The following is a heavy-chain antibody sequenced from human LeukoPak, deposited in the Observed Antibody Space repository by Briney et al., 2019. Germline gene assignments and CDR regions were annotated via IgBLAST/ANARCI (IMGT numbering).Heavy chain of an antibody. CDR3: ARNPDTAMAIDY. D-gene: IGHD5-18*01. CDR2: MNPNSGNT. CDR1: GYTFTSYD. J-gene: IGHJ4*02. Sequence: ASVKVSCKASGYTFTSYDINWVRQATGQGLEWMGWMNPNSGNTGYAQKFQGRVTMTTDTSTSTAYMELRSLRSDDTAVYYCARNPDTAMAIDYWGQGTLVTVSS. V-gene: IGHV1-8*01.